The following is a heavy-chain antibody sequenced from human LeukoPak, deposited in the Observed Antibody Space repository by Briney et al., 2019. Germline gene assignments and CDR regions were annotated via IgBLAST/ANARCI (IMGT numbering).Heavy chain of an antibody. V-gene: IGHV4-39*01. J-gene: IGHJ4*02. CDR2: VFYTGSL. CDR1: GGSISSGRYY. CDR3: ARRPALRHDFDY. Sequence: SETLSLTCSVSGGSISSGRYYWAWIRQPPGKGLEWIASVFYTGSLHNNPSLQSRVTMSVDTSKNQVSLNLRSVTAPDTAVYYCARRPALRHDFDYWGQGLLVTVS. D-gene: IGHD3-16*01.